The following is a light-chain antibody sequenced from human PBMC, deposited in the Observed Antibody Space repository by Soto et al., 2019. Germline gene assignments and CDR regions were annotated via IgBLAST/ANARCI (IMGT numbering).Light chain of an antibody. CDR1: KSVSSNY. Sequence: EIVLTQSPGTLSLSPGERATLSCRASKSVSSNYLAWYKQKPGQAPRLLIYDASSRATGIPDRFSGSGSGTDFTLTISRLEPEDFAVYYCQRYGSSPLTFGGGTKVEIK. J-gene: IGKJ4*01. CDR2: DAS. CDR3: QRYGSSPLT. V-gene: IGKV3-20*01.